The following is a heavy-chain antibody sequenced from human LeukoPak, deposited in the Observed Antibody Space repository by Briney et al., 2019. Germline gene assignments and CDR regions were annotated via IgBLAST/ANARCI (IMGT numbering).Heavy chain of an antibody. D-gene: IGHD1-26*01. J-gene: IGHJ4*02. V-gene: IGHV3-23*01. CDR2: IGDSGGRT. CDR3: ARVRGAITYYFDY. Sequence: GGSLRLSCVASGFSFSTYAGGWVRQAPGKGLEWVSVIGDSGGRTHYADSVKGRFTISRDNSKNTLYLQMNSLRGEDTAVYYCARVRGAITYYFDYCGQGTPVTVSS. CDR1: GFSFSTYA.